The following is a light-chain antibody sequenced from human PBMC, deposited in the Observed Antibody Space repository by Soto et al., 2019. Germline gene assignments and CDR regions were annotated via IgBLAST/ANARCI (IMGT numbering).Light chain of an antibody. CDR1: QSVSRY. CDR3: QQRSTWPLT. V-gene: IGKV3-11*01. CDR2: DAS. J-gene: IGKJ4*01. Sequence: EIVLTQTPATLSLSPGERATLSCRASQSVSRYLAWYQQKRGQAPRLLIYDASNRATGIPGRFTGSGSGTDFSLTISSLEPEDFAVYYCQQRSTWPLTFGGGTKVEIK.